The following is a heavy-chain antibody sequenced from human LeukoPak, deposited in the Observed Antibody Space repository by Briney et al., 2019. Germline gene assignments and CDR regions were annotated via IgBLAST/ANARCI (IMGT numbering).Heavy chain of an antibody. CDR3: ATHVVVPVAKGDWFDP. V-gene: IGHV1-24*01. D-gene: IGHD2-2*01. CDR1: GYTLTELS. CDR2: FDPEDGET. Sequence: ASVKVSCKVSGYTLTELSMHWVRQAPGKGLEWMGGFDPEDGETIYAQKFQGRVTMTEDTSTDTAYMELSSLRSEDTAVYYCATHVVVPVAKGDWFDPWGQGTLVTVSS. J-gene: IGHJ5*02.